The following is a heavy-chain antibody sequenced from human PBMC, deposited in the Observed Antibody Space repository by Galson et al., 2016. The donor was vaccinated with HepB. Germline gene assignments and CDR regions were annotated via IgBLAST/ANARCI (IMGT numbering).Heavy chain of an antibody. CDR1: GGSFNDYY. D-gene: IGHD1-7*01. CDR2: INHSGST. V-gene: IGHV4-34*01. Sequence: ETLSLTCTISGGSFNDYYWSWIRQSPGKGLEWIGEINHSGSTNYNPSLKSRVTISLDTSKYQFSLNLTSVTAADTAVYYCARGTRYNWNYVDYWGPGTLVTVSS. J-gene: IGHJ4*02. CDR3: ARGTRYNWNYVDY.